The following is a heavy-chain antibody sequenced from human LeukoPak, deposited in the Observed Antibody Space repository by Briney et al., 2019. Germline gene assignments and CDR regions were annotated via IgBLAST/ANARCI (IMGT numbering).Heavy chain of an antibody. CDR1: GGSISSYY. D-gene: IGHD3-22*01. J-gene: IGHJ3*02. V-gene: IGHV4-59*01. CDR3: ARAGGSGYYHNDAFDI. CDR2: IYYSGST. Sequence: SETLSLTCTVSGGSISSYYWSWIRQPPGKGLEWVGYIYYSGSTNYNPSLKSRVTISVDTSKNQFSLKLSSVTAADTAVYYCARAGGSGYYHNDAFDIWGQGTMVTVSS.